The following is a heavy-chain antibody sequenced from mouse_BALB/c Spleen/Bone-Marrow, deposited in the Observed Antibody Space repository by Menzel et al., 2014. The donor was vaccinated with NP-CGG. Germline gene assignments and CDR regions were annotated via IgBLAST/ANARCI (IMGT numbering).Heavy chain of an antibody. CDR2: INPYNGGT. CDR3: ARWDYYGYAMDY. Sequence: VQLKDSGPELVKPGASMKISCKASGYSFTGHTMNWVEQSHGKNLEWIGLINPYNGGTSYNQKFKGKATLTVDKSSSTAYMELLSLTSEDSAVYYCARWDYYGYAMDYWGQGASVTVSS. V-gene: IGHV1-26*01. CDR1: GYSFTGHT. D-gene: IGHD1-1*01. J-gene: IGHJ4*01.